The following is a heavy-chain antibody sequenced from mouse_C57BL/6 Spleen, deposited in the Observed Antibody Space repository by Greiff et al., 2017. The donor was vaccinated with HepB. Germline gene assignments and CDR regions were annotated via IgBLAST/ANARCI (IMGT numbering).Heavy chain of an antibody. Sequence: VKLVESGPELVKPGASVKISCKASGYSFTSYYIHWVKQRPGQGLEWIGWIYPGSGNTKYNEKFKGKATLTADTSSSTAYMQLSSLTSEDSAVYYCAFYYYGSSSYYYAMDYWGQGTSVTVSS. CDR1: GYSFTSYY. V-gene: IGHV1-66*01. J-gene: IGHJ4*01. CDR3: AFYYYGSSSYYYAMDY. D-gene: IGHD1-1*01. CDR2: IYPGSGNT.